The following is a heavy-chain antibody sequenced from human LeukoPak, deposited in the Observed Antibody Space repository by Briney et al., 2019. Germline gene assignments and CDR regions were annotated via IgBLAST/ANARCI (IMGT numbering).Heavy chain of an antibody. V-gene: IGHV3-48*04. CDR2: IRSSSSTI. J-gene: IGHJ4*02. CDR3: AREIYCSGGSCYPSIFDY. D-gene: IGHD2-15*01. Sequence: GGSLRLSCAASGFTFSNYSMNWVRQAPGKGLEWVSYIRSSSSTIYYADSVKGRFTISRDNAKNSLYLQMNSLRAEDTAVYYCAREIYCSGGSCYPSIFDYWGQGTLVTVSS. CDR1: GFTFSNYS.